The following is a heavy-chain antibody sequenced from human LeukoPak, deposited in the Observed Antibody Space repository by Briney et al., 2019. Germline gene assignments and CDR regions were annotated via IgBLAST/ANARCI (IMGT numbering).Heavy chain of an antibody. CDR1: GFTFSDYY. CDR3: ARDRTGYYMDV. D-gene: IGHD4-17*01. V-gene: IGHV4-30-4*08. Sequence: LRLSCAASGFTFSDYYMSWIRQPPGKGLEWIGYIYYSGSTYYSPSLKSRIIISVDTSKNQFSLNLSSVIAADTAVYYCARDRTGYYMDVWGKGTTVTVSS. CDR2: IYYSGST. J-gene: IGHJ6*03.